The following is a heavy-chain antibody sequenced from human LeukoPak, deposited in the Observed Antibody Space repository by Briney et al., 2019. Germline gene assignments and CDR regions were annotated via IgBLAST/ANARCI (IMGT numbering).Heavy chain of an antibody. D-gene: IGHD2-15*01. CDR2: IYYSGST. CDR1: GGSISSYY. V-gene: IGHV4-59*12. J-gene: IGHJ6*02. CDR3: AREIRYCSGGSCYSRAGYYYYGMDV. Sequence: SETLSLTCTVSGGSISSYYWSWIRQPPGKGLEWIGYIYYSGSTNYNPSLKSRVTISVDTSKNQFSLKLSSVTAADTAVYYCAREIRYCSGGSCYSRAGYYYYGMDVWGQGTTVTVSS.